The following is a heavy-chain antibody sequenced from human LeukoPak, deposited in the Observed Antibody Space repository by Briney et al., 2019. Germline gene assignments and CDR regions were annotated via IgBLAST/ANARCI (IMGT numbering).Heavy chain of an antibody. J-gene: IGHJ4*02. CDR2: INPNSGGT. CDR1: GYTFTSYD. D-gene: IGHD6-13*01. Sequence: GASVKVSCKASGYTFTSYDINWVRQAPGQGLEWMGWINPNSGGTNYAQKFQGRVTMTRDTSISTAYMELSRLRSDDTAVYYCARSSSSWYYDWGQGTLVTVSS. CDR3: ARSSSSWYYD. V-gene: IGHV1-2*02.